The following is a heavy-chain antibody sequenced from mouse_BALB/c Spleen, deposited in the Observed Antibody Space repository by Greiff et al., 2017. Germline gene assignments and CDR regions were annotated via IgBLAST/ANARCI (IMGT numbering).Heavy chain of an antibody. CDR2: IRSKSNNYAT. D-gene: IGHD1-1*01. V-gene: IGHV10-1*02. Sequence: EVHLVESGGGLVQPKGSLKLSCAASGFTFNTYPMNWVRQAPGKGLEWVARIRSKSNNYATYYADSVKDRFTISRDDSQSMLYLQMNNLKTEDTAMYYCVRQDYGYYFDYWGQGTTLTVSS. J-gene: IGHJ2*01. CDR1: GFTFNTYP. CDR3: VRQDYGYYFDY.